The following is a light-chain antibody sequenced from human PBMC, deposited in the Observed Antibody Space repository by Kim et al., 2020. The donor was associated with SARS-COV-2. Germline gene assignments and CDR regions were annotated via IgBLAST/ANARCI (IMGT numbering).Light chain of an antibody. J-gene: IGKJ1*01. CDR2: GAS. CDR3: QQYNNFRT. V-gene: IGKV3-15*01. Sequence: SVSPGESATLSCRASQSVSTNLVWYQQKPGQAPRLLIYGASTRATGIPARFSGSGSGTEFTLTISSLQSEDFAVYYCQQYNNFRTFGQGTKVENK. CDR1: QSVSTN.